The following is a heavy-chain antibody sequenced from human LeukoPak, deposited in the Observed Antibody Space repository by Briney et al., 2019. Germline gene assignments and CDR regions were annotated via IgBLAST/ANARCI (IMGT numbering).Heavy chain of an antibody. Sequence: PGGSLRLSCAASGFTFTSYAMNWVRQAPGKGLEWVSGISGSGDRTIYADSVRGRLTISRDNSKSTLYLQMSSLRGEDTAVYYCAKVPQPDYYFDYWGQGSLVTVSS. J-gene: IGHJ4*02. CDR3: AKVPQPDYYFDY. V-gene: IGHV3-23*01. CDR1: GFTFTSYA. CDR2: ISGSGDRT.